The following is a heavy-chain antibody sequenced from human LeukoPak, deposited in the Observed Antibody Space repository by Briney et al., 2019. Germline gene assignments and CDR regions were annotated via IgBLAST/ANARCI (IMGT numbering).Heavy chain of an antibody. J-gene: IGHJ5*02. V-gene: IGHV3-66*02. D-gene: IGHD3-22*01. Sequence: GGSLRLSCAASGFTVSTNYVNWVRQAPGKGLVWVSIIYSDGTTYYADSVRGRFTISRDNSKNTVYLQMNSLRAEDTAVYYCARESFRYYNSSGYYLWGQGTLVTVSS. CDR1: GFTVSTNY. CDR2: IYSDGTT. CDR3: ARESFRYYNSSGYYL.